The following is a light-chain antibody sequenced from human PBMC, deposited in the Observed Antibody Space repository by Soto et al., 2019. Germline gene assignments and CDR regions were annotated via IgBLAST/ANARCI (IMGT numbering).Light chain of an antibody. CDR3: LQDYNYPLT. V-gene: IGKV1-6*01. J-gene: IGKJ2*01. Sequence: AIQMTQSPSSLSASVGDRVTITCRASQAIRYDVGWYQQKPGKAPKLLIYGASSLQTGVPSRFSGSGSGTDFTLTISSLQPEDCATYYCLQDYNYPLTFGQGTKVEIK. CDR1: QAIRYD. CDR2: GAS.